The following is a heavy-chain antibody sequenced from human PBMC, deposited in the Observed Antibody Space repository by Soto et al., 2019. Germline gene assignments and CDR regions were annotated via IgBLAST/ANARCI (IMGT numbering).Heavy chain of an antibody. D-gene: IGHD6-13*01. CDR2: IYYSGNT. CDR1: GGSITSNNW. Sequence: QVQLQESGPGLVKPSGTLSLTCAVSGGSITSNNWWSWVRQPPGKGLEWFGEIYYSGNTNYNPSLRGRVSMSVDKSQNQFSLWLTSVTAADTAVYYCARGFGHTSSWYFDLWGQGILITVSS. J-gene: IGHJ4*02. CDR3: ARGFGHTSSWYFDL. V-gene: IGHV4-4*02.